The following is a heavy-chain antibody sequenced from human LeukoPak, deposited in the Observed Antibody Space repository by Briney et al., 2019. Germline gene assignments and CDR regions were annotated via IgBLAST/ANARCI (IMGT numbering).Heavy chain of an antibody. Sequence: SQTLSLTCTVSGGSISSYYWSWIRQPPGKGLEWIGYIYYSGSTNYNPSLKSRVTISVDTSKNQFSLKLSSVTAADTAVYYCAREAVTTLNAFDIWGQGTMVTVSS. CDR2: IYYSGST. V-gene: IGHV4-59*01. J-gene: IGHJ3*02. CDR1: GGSISSYY. CDR3: AREAVTTLNAFDI. D-gene: IGHD4-17*01.